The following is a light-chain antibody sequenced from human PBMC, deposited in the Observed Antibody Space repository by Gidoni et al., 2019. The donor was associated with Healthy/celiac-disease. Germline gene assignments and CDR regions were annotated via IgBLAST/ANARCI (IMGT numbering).Light chain of an antibody. J-gene: IGKJ5*01. CDR1: QDISNY. V-gene: IGKV1-33*01. Sequence: DIQMTQSLSSLSASVGDRVTITCPASQDISNYLYWYQQKPGKAPKLLIYDASNLETGVPSRFRGSGSGTDFTFTISSLQPEDIATYYCQQYDNHPITFGQGTRLEIK. CDR2: DAS. CDR3: QQYDNHPIT.